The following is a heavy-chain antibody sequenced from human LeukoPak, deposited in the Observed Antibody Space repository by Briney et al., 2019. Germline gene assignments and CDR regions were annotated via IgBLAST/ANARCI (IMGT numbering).Heavy chain of an antibody. CDR2: IYYSGST. J-gene: IGHJ4*02. CDR3: ARQLCPGGNCYHFDY. Sequence: KPSETLSLTCSVSGGSISSRTYYWGWIRQPPGKGLEWIGSIYYSGSTFYNPSLKSRVTMSVDTSKNQFSLKLSSVTAADTAVYYCARQLCPGGNCYHFDYWGLGTLVTVSS. V-gene: IGHV4-39*01. CDR1: GGSISSRTYY. D-gene: IGHD2-15*01.